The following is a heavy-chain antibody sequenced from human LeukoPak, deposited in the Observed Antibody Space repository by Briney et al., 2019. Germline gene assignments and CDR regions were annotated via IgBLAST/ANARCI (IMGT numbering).Heavy chain of an antibody. J-gene: IGHJ4*02. CDR3: ARDGARYCSSTSCYEDY. V-gene: IGHV1-18*01. Sequence: ASVKVSCKASGYTFTSYGISWVRQAPGQGLEWMGWISAYNGNTNYAQKLQGRVTMTTDTSTSTAYMELRSLRSDDTAVYYCARDGARYCSSTSCYEDYWGQGTLVTVSS. CDR2: ISAYNGNT. CDR1: GYTFTSYG. D-gene: IGHD2-2*01.